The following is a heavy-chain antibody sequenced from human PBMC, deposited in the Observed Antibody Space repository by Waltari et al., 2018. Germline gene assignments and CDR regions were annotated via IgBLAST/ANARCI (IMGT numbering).Heavy chain of an antibody. D-gene: IGHD7-27*01. J-gene: IGHJ3*02. Sequence: QVQLVQSGAEVKQPGASVKVSCKTSGYTFTDYYIHWVRQAPGQGLEWMAWIGTKNGATMYAQKFLGRVTLTTDTSISSAYMELSSLTFDDTAVYYCTRDLRSNWGRINEAYDIWGLGTMVTVSS. CDR1: GYTFTDYY. CDR2: IGTKNGAT. CDR3: TRDLRSNWGRINEAYDI. V-gene: IGHV1-2*02.